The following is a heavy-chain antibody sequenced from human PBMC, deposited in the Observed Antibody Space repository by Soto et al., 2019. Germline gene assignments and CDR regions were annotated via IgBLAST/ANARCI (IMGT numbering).Heavy chain of an antibody. CDR3: ARGSKNDYGDYFAY. CDR1: GGSFSGYY. V-gene: IGHV4-34*01. Sequence: SETLSLTCAVYGGSFSGYYWSWIRQPPGKGLEWIGEINHSGSTNYNPSLKSRVTISVDTSKNQFSLKLSSVTAADTAVYYCARGSKNDYGDYFAYWGQGTLVTVSS. D-gene: IGHD4-17*01. CDR2: INHSGST. J-gene: IGHJ4*02.